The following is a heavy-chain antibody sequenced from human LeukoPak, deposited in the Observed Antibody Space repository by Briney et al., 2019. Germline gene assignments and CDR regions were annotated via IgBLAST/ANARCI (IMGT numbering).Heavy chain of an antibody. Sequence: GGSLRLSCAASGFTFSDHAMTWVRQAPGKGLEWVSAISKSGDQTYCAASAKGRFTIYRDNSKNTQYLQMNSLRAEDTAVYYCATSWGPDTSAFRWGRDGMDVWGQGTTVIVS. CDR1: GFTFSDHA. D-gene: IGHD3-16*01. V-gene: IGHV3-23*01. J-gene: IGHJ6*02. CDR3: ATSWGPDTSAFRWGRDGMDV. CDR2: ISKSGDQT.